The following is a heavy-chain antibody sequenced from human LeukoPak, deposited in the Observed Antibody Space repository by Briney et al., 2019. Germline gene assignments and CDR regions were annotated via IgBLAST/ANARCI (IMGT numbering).Heavy chain of an antibody. CDR3: AGTDIVVVPERNYYYYGMDV. CDR2: INHSGST. V-gene: IGHV4-34*01. CDR1: GGSFSGYY. J-gene: IGHJ6*02. Sequence: PSETLSLTCAVYGGSFSGYYWSWIRQPPGKGLEWIGEINHSGSTNYNPSLKSRVTVSVDTSKNQFSLKLSSVTAADTAVYYCAGTDIVVVPERNYYYYGMDVWGQGTTVTVS. D-gene: IGHD2-2*01.